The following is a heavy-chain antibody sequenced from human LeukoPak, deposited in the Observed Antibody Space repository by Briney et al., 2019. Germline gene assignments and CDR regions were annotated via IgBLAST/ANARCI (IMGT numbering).Heavy chain of an antibody. D-gene: IGHD2-21*02. V-gene: IGHV4-59*04. CDR3: ARTYPDCDY. CDR2: IHYSGST. CDR1: GGSISHYY. Sequence: SETLSLTCTVSGGSISHYYWSWIRQPAGKGLEWLGNIHYSGSTYYNPSLQSRVTLSVDTSKNQFSLKLTSVTATDTAVYYCARTYPDCDYWGQGTLVTVSS. J-gene: IGHJ4*02.